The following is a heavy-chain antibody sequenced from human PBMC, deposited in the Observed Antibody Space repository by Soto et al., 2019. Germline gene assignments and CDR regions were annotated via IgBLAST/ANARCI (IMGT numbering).Heavy chain of an antibody. J-gene: IGHJ5*01. D-gene: IGHD3-22*01. V-gene: IGHV1-3*01. Sequence: ASLNFSCKASLYTFTSYAIHCGRQAPVQRRDWMGWINAGNGNTKYSQKFQGRVTITRDTSARTAYMELSSLRSEDTAVYYCARGGPTGNNSYDSSGYQRPLDSWGQGTLVTVSS. CDR1: LYTFTSYA. CDR3: ARGGPTGNNSYDSSGYQRPLDS. CDR2: INAGNGNT.